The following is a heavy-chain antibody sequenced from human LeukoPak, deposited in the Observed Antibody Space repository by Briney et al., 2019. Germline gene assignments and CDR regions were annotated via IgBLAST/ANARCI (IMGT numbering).Heavy chain of an antibody. CDR2: IYPSTNGT. CDR3: ARGRYSNDY. CDR1: GYMFTDFH. J-gene: IGHJ4*02. D-gene: IGHD2-21*01. Sequence: ASVKVSCRAVGYMFTDFHVHWVRQAPGQGLEWMGWIYPSTNGTKSAQKFQGRITLTRDTSISIVFMELNNLRSDDTAVYYCARGRYSNDYWGQGTLVTVSS. V-gene: IGHV1-2*02.